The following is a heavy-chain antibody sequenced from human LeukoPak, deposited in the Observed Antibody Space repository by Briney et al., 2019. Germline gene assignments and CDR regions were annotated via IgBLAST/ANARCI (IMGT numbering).Heavy chain of an antibody. Sequence: PSETLSLTCTVSGGSISSGSYYWSWIRQPAGKGLEWIGRIYTSGSTNYNPSLKSRVTISVDTSKNQFSLKLSSVTAADTAVYYCARDRDHSGTFFWGQGTLVTVSS. V-gene: IGHV4-61*02. J-gene: IGHJ4*02. CDR1: GGSISSGSYY. D-gene: IGHD1-26*01. CDR2: IYTSGST. CDR3: ARDRDHSGTFF.